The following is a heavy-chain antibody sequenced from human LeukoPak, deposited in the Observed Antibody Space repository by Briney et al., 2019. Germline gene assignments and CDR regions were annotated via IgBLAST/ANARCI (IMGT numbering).Heavy chain of an antibody. V-gene: IGHV1-3*01. Sequence: ASVKVSCKASGYTFTSYAMHWVRQAPGQRLEWMGWINAGNGNTKYLQKFQGRVTITRGTSASTAYMELSSLRSADTAVSYCARSVQLRRRGRFDPWGQGTLVTVSS. J-gene: IGHJ5*02. CDR3: ARSVQLRRRGRFDP. CDR1: GYTFTSYA. D-gene: IGHD1-1*01. CDR2: INAGNGNT.